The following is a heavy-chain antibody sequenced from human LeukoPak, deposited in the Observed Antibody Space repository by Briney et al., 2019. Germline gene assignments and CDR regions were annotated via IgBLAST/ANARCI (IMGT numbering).Heavy chain of an antibody. CDR2: IKQDGSEK. J-gene: IGHJ4*02. Sequence: GGSLRLSCAASGFTFSSYWMSWVRQAPGKGLEWVANIKQDGSEKYYVDSVKGRFTISRDNAKNSLYLQMNSLRAEDTAVYYCARMGYSSGWYKWSVDYWGQGTLVTVTS. CDR1: GFTFSSYW. CDR3: ARMGYSSGWYKWSVDY. D-gene: IGHD6-19*01. V-gene: IGHV3-7*01.